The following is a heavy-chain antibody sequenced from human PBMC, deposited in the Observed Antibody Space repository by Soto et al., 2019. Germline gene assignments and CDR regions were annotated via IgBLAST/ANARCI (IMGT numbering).Heavy chain of an antibody. J-gene: IGHJ4*02. V-gene: IGHV5-51*01. Sequence: GESLKIYCKVSGYSFTSYSIGWVRHMPGKGLEWMGIIYPGDSDTRYSPSLQGQVTISADKSISTAYLQWSSLKASDTAMYYCARHIVRYCSSTSCYWFDYWGQGNLVTVSS. CDR2: IYPGDSDT. CDR1: GYSFTSYS. D-gene: IGHD2-2*01. CDR3: ARHIVRYCSSTSCYWFDY.